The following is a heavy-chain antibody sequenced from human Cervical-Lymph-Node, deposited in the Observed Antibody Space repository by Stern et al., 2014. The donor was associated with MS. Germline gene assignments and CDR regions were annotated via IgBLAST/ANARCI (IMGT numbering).Heavy chain of an antibody. J-gene: IGHJ3*02. D-gene: IGHD2-15*01. Sequence: VQLVQSGAEVKKAGESLRISCKGSGYSFSTYWLGWGRQMPGRGLEWMGIIYPGDSDATYSPSFQGQVTMSADKSISTAYLQWSSLKASDTAIYYCARQSLVAATRAFDIWGQGTLVIVSS. CDR1: GYSFSTYW. V-gene: IGHV5-51*01. CDR3: ARQSLVAATRAFDI. CDR2: IYPGDSDA.